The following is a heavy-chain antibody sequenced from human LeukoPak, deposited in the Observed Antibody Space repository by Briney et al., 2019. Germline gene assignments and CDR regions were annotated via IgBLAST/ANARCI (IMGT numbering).Heavy chain of an antibody. CDR3: ARGRYYYDSSGYYYVPTFDY. J-gene: IGHJ4*02. Sequence: SVTVSCTASGGTFSSYAISWVRQAPGQGLEWMGGIIPIFGTANYAQKFQGRVTITADESTSTAYMELSSLRSEDTAVYHCARGRYYYDSSGYYYVPTFDYWGQGTLVTVSS. CDR1: GGTFSSYA. D-gene: IGHD3-22*01. CDR2: IIPIFGTA. V-gene: IGHV1-69*13.